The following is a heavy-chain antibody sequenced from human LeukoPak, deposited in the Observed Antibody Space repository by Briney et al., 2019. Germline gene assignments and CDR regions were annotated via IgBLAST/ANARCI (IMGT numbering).Heavy chain of an antibody. CDR2: MNPNSGNT. CDR1: GYTFTSYD. J-gene: IGHJ4*02. D-gene: IGHD2-15*01. V-gene: IGHV1-8*01. CDR3: ARALGYCSGGSCYPLDY. Sequence: GASVKVSCKASGYTFTSYDINWVRQAPGQGLEWMGWMNPNSGNTGYAQKFQGRVTMTRNTSISTAYMELSSLRSEDTAVYYCARALGYCSGGSCYPLDYWGQGTLVTVSS.